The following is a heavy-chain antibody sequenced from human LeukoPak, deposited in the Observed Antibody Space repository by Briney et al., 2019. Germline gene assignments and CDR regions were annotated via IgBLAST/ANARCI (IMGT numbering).Heavy chain of an antibody. CDR1: GGSFSNYY. Sequence: SETLSLTCAVYGGSFSNYYWSWIRQPPGKGLEWIGEIYHSGSTNYNPSLKSRATISVDKSKNQFSLKLSSVTAADTAVYYCARVAGSDSSGSFDYWGQGTLVTVSS. D-gene: IGHD3-22*01. CDR3: ARVAGSDSSGSFDY. J-gene: IGHJ4*02. CDR2: IYHSGST. V-gene: IGHV4-34*01.